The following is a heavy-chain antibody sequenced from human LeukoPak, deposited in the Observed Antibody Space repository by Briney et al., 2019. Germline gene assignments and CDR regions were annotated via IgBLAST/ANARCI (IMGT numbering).Heavy chain of an antibody. V-gene: IGHV1-46*01. D-gene: IGHD2-15*01. CDR1: GYTFTSYL. J-gene: IGHJ5*02. CDR2: INPNGGST. CDR3: ARVSGAWSGGSSYSANWFDP. Sequence: ASVKVSRKASGYTFTSYLIHWVRQAPGQGLEWMGIINPNGGSTSYAQKFQGRVTMTRDTSTSTVYMELSSLRSEDTAVYYCARVSGAWSGGSSYSANWFDPWGQGTLVTVSS.